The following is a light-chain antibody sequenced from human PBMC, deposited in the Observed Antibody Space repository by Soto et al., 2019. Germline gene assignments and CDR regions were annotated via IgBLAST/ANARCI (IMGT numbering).Light chain of an antibody. CDR1: QSVTNF. V-gene: IGKV3-11*01. J-gene: IGKJ1*01. CDR3: QQRYRWPET. CDR2: NAS. Sequence: EIVLTQSPGTLSLSPGERATLSCRASQSVTNFLAWYQQKPGQSPSLLIYNASHRATGIPARFRGSGSGTDFTLTISSLEPEDFAVYYCQQRYRWPETFGQGTKV.